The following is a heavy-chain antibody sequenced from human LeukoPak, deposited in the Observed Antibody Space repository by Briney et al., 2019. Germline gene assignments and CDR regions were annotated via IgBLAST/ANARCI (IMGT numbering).Heavy chain of an antibody. J-gene: IGHJ4*02. CDR3: ARDLFQYYYDSSGNPL. Sequence: GGSLRLSCAASGFTFSSYAMHWVRQAPGKGLEWVAVISYDGSNKYYADSVKGRFTISRDNSKNTLYLQMNSLRAEDTAVYYCARDLFQYYYDSSGNPLWGQGTLVTVSS. CDR1: GFTFSSYA. CDR2: ISYDGSNK. V-gene: IGHV3-30*04. D-gene: IGHD3-22*01.